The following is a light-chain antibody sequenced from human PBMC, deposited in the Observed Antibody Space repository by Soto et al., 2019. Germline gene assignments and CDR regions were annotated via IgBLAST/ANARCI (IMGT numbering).Light chain of an antibody. V-gene: IGKV3-11*01. Sequence: ENVLTQSPATLSLSPGERATRSCRASQSVSSYLAWYQQKPGQAPRLLIYDASNRATGIPARFSGSGSGTDFTLTISSLEPEDFAVYYCQQYGSSITFGQGTRLEI. J-gene: IGKJ5*01. CDR3: QQYGSSIT. CDR1: QSVSSY. CDR2: DAS.